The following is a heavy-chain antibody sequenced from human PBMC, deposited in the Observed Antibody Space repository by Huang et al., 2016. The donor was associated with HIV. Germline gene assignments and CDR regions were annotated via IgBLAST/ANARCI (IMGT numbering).Heavy chain of an antibody. CDR3: ARHGRVAGHYYNNMDV. Sequence: LQLQESGPGLVKSSETLSLICTVSGGSISSSSYYWGWIRQPPGKGPERIGSIYNSRNAYDNPPLKSRVTISVDTSKNQFSLKVNSVTAADTAVYYCARHGRVAGHYYNNMDVWGRGTTVTVSS. CDR1: GGSISSSSYY. D-gene: IGHD6-19*01. J-gene: IGHJ6*02. V-gene: IGHV4-39*01. CDR2: IYNSRNA.